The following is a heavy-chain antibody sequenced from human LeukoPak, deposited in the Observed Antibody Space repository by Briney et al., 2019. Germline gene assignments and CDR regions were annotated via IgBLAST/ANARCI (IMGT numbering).Heavy chain of an antibody. CDR1: GFTFSSYA. D-gene: IGHD3-22*01. V-gene: IGHV3-23*01. J-gene: IGHJ1*01. Sequence: GGSLRLSXAASGFTFSSYAMSWVRQAPGKGLEWLSAISGSGGSTYYADSVKGRFTISRDNSKNTLYLQMNSLRAEDTAVYYCAKAGITMIVVVSKYFQHWGQGTLVTVSS. CDR2: ISGSGGST. CDR3: AKAGITMIVVVSKYFQH.